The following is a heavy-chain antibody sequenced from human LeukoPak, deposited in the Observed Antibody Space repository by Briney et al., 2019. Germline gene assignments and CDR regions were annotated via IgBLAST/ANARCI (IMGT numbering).Heavy chain of an antibody. Sequence: GGSLRLSCAASGFTFSSYEMNWVRQAPGKGLEWVSYISSSGSTIYYADSVKGRFTISRDNAKNSLYLQMNSLRAEDTAVYYCAKGLTGSGSTRRTNWGQGTLVTVSS. J-gene: IGHJ4*02. D-gene: IGHD3-10*01. CDR1: GFTFSSYE. CDR3: AKGLTGSGSTRRTN. V-gene: IGHV3-48*03. CDR2: ISSSGSTI.